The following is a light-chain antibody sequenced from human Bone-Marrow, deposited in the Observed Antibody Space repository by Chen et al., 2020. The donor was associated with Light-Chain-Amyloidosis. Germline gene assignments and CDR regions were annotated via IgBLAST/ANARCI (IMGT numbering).Light chain of an antibody. Sequence: SYARTQPSSVSGAPGQTATIACGGNNIGSTSVHWYQQTQGQAPLLVVYDDSDRPSGIPERLSGSNSGNTATLTISRVEAGDEADYYCQVWDRSSDRPVFGGGTKLTVL. V-gene: IGLV3-21*02. CDR1: NIGSTS. CDR2: DDS. CDR3: QVWDRSSDRPV. J-gene: IGLJ3*02.